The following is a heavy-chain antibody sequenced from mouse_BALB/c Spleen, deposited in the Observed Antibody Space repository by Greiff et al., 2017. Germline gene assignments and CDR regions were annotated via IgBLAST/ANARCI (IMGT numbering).Heavy chain of an antibody. V-gene: IGHV3-2*02. J-gene: IGHJ1*01. Sequence: EVQVVESGPGLVKPSQSLSLSCTVTGYSFTSDYVWYGIRQSPGNILECMCYISYSGSTSYNPSLKSRISITRDTSKNQFFLQLNSVTTEDTATYYGARSTYGKVYFDGGGAGTTVTVSS. CDR2: ISYSGST. D-gene: IGHD2-1*01. CDR3: ARSTYGKVYFDG. CDR1: GYSFTSDYV.